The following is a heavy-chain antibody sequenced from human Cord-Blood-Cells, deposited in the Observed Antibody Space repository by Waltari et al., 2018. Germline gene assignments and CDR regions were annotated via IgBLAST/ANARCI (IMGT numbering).Heavy chain of an antibody. CDR2: ISRSSSYI. CDR1: GFTSSSYS. V-gene: IGHV3-21*01. J-gene: IGHJ4*02. CDR3: ARWGARPETFDY. Sequence: EVQLVESGGALVKPGGSLRLSCAASGFTSSSYSMNWVRQAPGKGLDGVSSISRSSSYIYYADSVKGRLTISRDNAKNSLYLQMNSLRAEDTAVYYCARWGARPETFDYWGQGTLVTVSS. D-gene: IGHD6-6*01.